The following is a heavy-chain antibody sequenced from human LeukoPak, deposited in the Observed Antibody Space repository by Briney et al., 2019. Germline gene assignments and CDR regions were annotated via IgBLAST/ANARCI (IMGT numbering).Heavy chain of an antibody. D-gene: IGHD4-17*01. CDR1: GGSISSGGYS. V-gene: IGHV4-30-2*01. CDR2: IYHSGST. J-gene: IGHJ2*01. Sequence: SETLSLTCAVSGGSISSGGYSWSWIRQPPGEGLEWIGYIYHSGSTYYNPSLKSRVTISVDRSKNQFSLKLSSVTAADTAVYYCARDVDYGDSNWYFDLWGRGTLVTVSS. CDR3: ARDVDYGDSNWYFDL.